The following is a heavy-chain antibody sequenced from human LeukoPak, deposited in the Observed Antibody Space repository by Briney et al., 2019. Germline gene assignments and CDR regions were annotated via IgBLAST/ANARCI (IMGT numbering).Heavy chain of an antibody. J-gene: IGHJ2*01. CDR3: ARDYFSRAALLGYFDL. V-gene: IGHV3-21*01. Sequence: PGGSLRLSCAASGFTFRDAWMTWVRQAPGKGLEWVSCVSSTSSFIYYADSVKGRFTISRDNAKNSLYLQMNSLRAEDTAVYYCARDYFSRAALLGYFDLWGRGTLVTVSS. CDR1: GFTFRDAW. CDR2: VSSTSSFI. D-gene: IGHD2/OR15-2a*01.